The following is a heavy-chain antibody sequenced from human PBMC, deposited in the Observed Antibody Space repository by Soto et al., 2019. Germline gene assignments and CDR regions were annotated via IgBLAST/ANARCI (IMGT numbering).Heavy chain of an antibody. CDR2: INHSGST. CDR3: ARDDGYNWIDY. J-gene: IGHJ4*02. CDR1: GGSFSGYY. Sequence: SETLSLTCAVYGGSFSGYYWSWIRQPPGKGLEWIGEINHSGSTNYNPSLKSRVTISVDTSKNQFSLKLSSVTAADTAVYYCARDDGYNWIDYWGQGTLVTVSS. D-gene: IGHD5-12*01. V-gene: IGHV4-34*01.